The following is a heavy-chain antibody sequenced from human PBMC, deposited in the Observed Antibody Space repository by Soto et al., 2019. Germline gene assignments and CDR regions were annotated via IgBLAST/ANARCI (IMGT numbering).Heavy chain of an antibody. CDR2: TRDSGGDT. D-gene: IGHD2-15*01. CDR3: AKDQYCSAGRCYGVDV. V-gene: IGHV3-23*01. J-gene: IGHJ6*02. CDR1: GFTFSSYA. Sequence: GGSLRLSCAASGFTFSSYAMSWVRQAPGKGLERVSTTRDSGGDTYYAGSVKGRFAIYRDNTKTMLYLQMNRLSAEDTAIYYCAKDQYCSAGRCYGVDVWGQGTTVGVSS.